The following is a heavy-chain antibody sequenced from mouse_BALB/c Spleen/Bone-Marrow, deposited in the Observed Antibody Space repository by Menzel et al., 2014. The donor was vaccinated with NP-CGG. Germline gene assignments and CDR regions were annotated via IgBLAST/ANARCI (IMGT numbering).Heavy chain of an antibody. CDR3: ARGRTTVVSDY. D-gene: IGHD1-1*01. V-gene: IGHV1-69*02. CDR2: IEPSDSYT. J-gene: IGHJ2*02. CDR1: GYTFTNYW. Sequence: QVHLQQSGAEVVKPGASVKVSCKASGYTFTNYWMQWVKQRPGQGLGWIGEIEPSDSYTNYNQDFKGKATLTVDKSSSTAYMQLSSLTSEDSAVYYCARGRTTVVSDYWGQGTSLTVSS.